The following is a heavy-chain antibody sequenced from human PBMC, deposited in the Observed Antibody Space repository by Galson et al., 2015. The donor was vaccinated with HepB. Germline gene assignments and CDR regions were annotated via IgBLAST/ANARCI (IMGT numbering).Heavy chain of an antibody. CDR3: ARVDCSGGSCYCFDP. J-gene: IGHJ5*02. D-gene: IGHD2-15*01. CDR2: IDPSDSYT. CDR1: GYSFTSYW. Sequence: QSGAEVKKPGESLRISCEGSGYSFTSYWISWVRQMPGKGLEWMGRIDPSDSYTNYSPSFQGHVTISADKSISTAYLQWSSLKASDTAMYYCARVDCSGGSCYCFDPWGQGTLVTVSS. V-gene: IGHV5-10-1*01.